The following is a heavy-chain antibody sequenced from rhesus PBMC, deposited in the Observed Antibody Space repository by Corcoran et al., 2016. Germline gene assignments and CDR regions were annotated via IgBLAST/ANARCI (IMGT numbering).Heavy chain of an antibody. CDR3: ARPYNWKIDF. CDR1: AASINNYW. Sequence: QVQLPGSGPGLVKPSETLSLTCPVSAASINNYWWRLIRKSPGKGLEWIGQMNANTGSTFYSPSLKSRVTISKDASKNQFSLNLRSVTAADTAIYYCARPYNWKIDFWGQGVLVTVSS. D-gene: IGHD1-26*01. J-gene: IGHJ4*01. CDR2: MNANTGST. V-gene: IGHV4-80*01.